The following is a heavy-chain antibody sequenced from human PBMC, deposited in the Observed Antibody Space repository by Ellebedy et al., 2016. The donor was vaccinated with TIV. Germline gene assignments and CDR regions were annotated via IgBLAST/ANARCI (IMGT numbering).Heavy chain of an antibody. J-gene: IGHJ3*02. CDR3: ATGQRYFGWQGSAFDI. D-gene: IGHD3-9*01. V-gene: IGHV4-59*01. CDR1: GGSISSFY. CDR2: IYHSGST. Sequence: MPSETLSLTCIVSGGSISSFYWSWIRQPPGKGLEWIGYIYHSGSTNYNPSLKIRVTISVATSKNQFSLKLSSVTAADTAVYYCATGQRYFGWQGSAFDIWGQGTMVTVSS.